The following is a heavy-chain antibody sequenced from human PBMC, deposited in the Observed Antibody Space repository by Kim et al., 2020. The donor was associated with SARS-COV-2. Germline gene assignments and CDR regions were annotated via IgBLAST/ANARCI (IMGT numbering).Heavy chain of an antibody. J-gene: IGHJ6*02. Sequence: GGSLRLSCAASGFTFSSYDMHWVRQATGKGLEWVSAIGTAGDTYYPGSVKGRFTISRENAKNSLYLQMNSLRAGDTAVYYCARELTSVGYGSGSRYGMDVWGQGTTVTVSS. V-gene: IGHV3-13*04. CDR1: GFTFSSYD. CDR2: IGTAGDT. D-gene: IGHD3-10*01. CDR3: ARELTSVGYGSGSRYGMDV.